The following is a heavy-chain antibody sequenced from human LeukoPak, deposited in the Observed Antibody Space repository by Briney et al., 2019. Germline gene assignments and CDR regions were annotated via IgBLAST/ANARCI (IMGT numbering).Heavy chain of an antibody. CDR2: IKQDGSEK. CDR3: ATDRGWRTSGYYLYYFEY. CDR1: GFTFSNFW. J-gene: IGHJ4*02. V-gene: IGHV3-7*01. D-gene: IGHD3-3*01. Sequence: GGSLRLSCAASGFTFSNFWMSWVRQAPGKGLEWVANIKQDGSEKYYVDSVRGRFTISRDNTKNLLYLQMSSLRAEDTAVYYCATDRGWRTSGYYLYYFEYWGQGTLVTFSS.